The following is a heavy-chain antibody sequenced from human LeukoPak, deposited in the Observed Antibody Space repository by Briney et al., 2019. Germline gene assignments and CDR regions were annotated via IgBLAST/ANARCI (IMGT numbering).Heavy chain of an antibody. D-gene: IGHD4-23*01. J-gene: IGHJ5*02. V-gene: IGHV3-11*01. CDR1: GFNFSDYY. Sequence: PGGSLRLSCVASGFNFSDYYMSWIRQTPGKGLEWISYITTRANIIYRVDAVQGRFTVSADTAKNLLYLQMNNLRAEDTALYFCARGGDYVGVAARIDLWGQGTLVTVSS. CDR3: ARGGDYVGVAARIDL. CDR2: ITTRANII.